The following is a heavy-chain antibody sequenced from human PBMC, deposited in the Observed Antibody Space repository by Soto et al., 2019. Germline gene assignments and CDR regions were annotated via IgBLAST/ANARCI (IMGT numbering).Heavy chain of an antibody. CDR2: ISGTDPYM. CDR3: ARGSSVRATNV. Sequence: PGGSLRLSCAASGFTFSDYYMSWVRQAPGKGLEWVSYISGTDPYMKYADAVRGRFTISRDNAKNSLYLQMNSLRDDDTAVYYCARGSSVRATNVCGHGTPVTVSS. D-gene: IGHD6-13*01. CDR1: GFTFSDYY. V-gene: IGHV3-11*06. J-gene: IGHJ6*02.